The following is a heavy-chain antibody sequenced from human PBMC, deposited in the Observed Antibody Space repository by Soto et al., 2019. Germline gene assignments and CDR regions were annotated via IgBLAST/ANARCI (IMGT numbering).Heavy chain of an antibody. D-gene: IGHD2-21*02. Sequence: QVYLVQSGAEVKKTGSTVKISCKASGGIFSSNTINWVRQAAGQGLEWMGGIIHLFGTANYAEKFQGRVTITADKSPKTEYMELTSLRSEDTAVYSCASKEACGGDCYAFDSWGQGTLVTVS. V-gene: IGHV1-69*06. CDR3: ASKEACGGDCYAFDS. J-gene: IGHJ4*02. CDR2: IIHLFGTA. CDR1: GGIFSSNT.